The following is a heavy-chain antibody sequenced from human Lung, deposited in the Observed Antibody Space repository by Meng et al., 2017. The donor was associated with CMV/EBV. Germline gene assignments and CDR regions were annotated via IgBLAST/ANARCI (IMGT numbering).Heavy chain of an antibody. D-gene: IGHD2-21*01. V-gene: IGHV1-2*06. CDR2: IDSNSGGT. CDR1: GDRFTGYY. CDR3: ARSRAYCGSDCQPPDY. J-gene: IGHJ4*02. Sequence: ASVXVSCKASGDRFTGYYIHWLRQAPGQGLEWMGRIDSNSGGTKYPQKFQGRVSMTRDTSISTAYMELNRLTSDDTALYYCARSRAYCGSDCQPPDYWGQGTMVTVSS.